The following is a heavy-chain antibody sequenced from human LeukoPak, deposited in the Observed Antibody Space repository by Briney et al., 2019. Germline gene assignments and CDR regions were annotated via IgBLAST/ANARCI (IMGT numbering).Heavy chain of an antibody. CDR1: GFTFSSYG. J-gene: IGHJ2*01. CDR3: AKGSSTYSTTSYWYFDL. Sequence: GGSLRLSCAASGFTFSSYGIHWVRQAPGKGLEWVAFIRYDGSNNYYADSVKGRFTISRDKAKNSLYLQMNSLRAEDTAVYYCAKGSSTYSTTSYWYFDLWGRGTLVTVPS. CDR2: IRYDGSNN. D-gene: IGHD6-13*01. V-gene: IGHV3-30*02.